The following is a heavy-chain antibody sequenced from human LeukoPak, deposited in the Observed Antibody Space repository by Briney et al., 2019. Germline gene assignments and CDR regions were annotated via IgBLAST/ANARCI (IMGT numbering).Heavy chain of an antibody. CDR2: IYYSGST. CDR1: GGXISSYY. J-gene: IGHJ4*02. V-gene: IGHV4-59*08. CDR3: ARRALHGFDY. Sequence: PSETLSLTCTVSGGXISSYYWSWIRQPPGKGLEWIGYIYYSGSTNYNPSLKSRVTISVDTSKNQFSLKLTSVTAADTAVYYCARRALHGFDYWGQGTLVTVSS. D-gene: IGHD2-15*01.